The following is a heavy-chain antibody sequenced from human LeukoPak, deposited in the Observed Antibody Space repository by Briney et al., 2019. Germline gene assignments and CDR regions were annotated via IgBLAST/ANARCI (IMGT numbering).Heavy chain of an antibody. CDR3: AKEIQTYYYDSSGYYGFDY. V-gene: IGHV3-23*01. CDR2: ISGSGGST. Sequence: GGSLRLSCAASGFTFSSYAMSWVRQAPGKGLEWVSAISGSGGSTYYADSVKGRFTISRDNSKNTLYLQMNSLRAEGTAVYYCAKEIQTYYYDSSGYYGFDYWGQGTLVTVSS. D-gene: IGHD3-22*01. CDR1: GFTFSSYA. J-gene: IGHJ4*02.